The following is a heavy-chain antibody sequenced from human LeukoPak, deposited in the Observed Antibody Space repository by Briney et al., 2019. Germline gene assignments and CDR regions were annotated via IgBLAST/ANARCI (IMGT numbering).Heavy chain of an antibody. D-gene: IGHD3-22*01. Sequence: GGSLRLSCAASGFTFSSYGMHWVRQAPGKGLECVAVISFDGSNKYYADSVKGRFTISRDNSKNTLYLQMNSLRAEDTAVCYCAKDWGNYYDSSGYPPFDAFDIWGQGTMVTVSS. J-gene: IGHJ3*02. CDR2: ISFDGSNK. V-gene: IGHV3-30*18. CDR3: AKDWGNYYDSSGYPPFDAFDI. CDR1: GFTFSSYG.